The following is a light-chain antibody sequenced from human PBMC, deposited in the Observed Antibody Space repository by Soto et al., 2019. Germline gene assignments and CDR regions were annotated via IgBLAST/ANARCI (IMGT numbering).Light chain of an antibody. J-gene: IGKJ4*01. CDR3: QQYDNWPSVT. CDR1: QSVGRS. CDR2: GTS. Sequence: IVMTQSPATLSVSPGERATLSCRASQSVGRSLAWYQQKPGQAPRLLIYGTSARATGIPATFSGSGSGTEFTLTISSLQSEDFAIYYCQQYDNWPSVTFGGGTKVGI. V-gene: IGKV3-15*01.